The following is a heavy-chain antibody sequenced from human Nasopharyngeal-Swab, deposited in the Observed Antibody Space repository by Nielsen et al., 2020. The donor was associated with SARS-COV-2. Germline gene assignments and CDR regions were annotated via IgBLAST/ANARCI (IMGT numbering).Heavy chain of an antibody. V-gene: IGHV4-61*01. Sequence: SETLSLTCTVSGDSVSSRSYYWSSIRQPPGKGLEWIWYIYYTGSTNYNPSLKSRVTISVDTSKNQFSLKLSSVTAADTAVYYCARDGPIGWFDPWGQGTLVTVSS. J-gene: IGHJ5*02. CDR1: GDSVSSRSYY. CDR2: IYYTGST. CDR3: ARDGPIGWFDP.